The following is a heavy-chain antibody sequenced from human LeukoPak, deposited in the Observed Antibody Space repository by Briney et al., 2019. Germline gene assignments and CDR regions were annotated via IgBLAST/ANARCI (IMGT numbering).Heavy chain of an antibody. CDR3: ARPERSAGTDAFDI. CDR1: GGSISSGSYY. Sequence: SETLSLTCTVSGGSISSGSYYWSWIRQPAGKGLEWIGYIYYSGSTNYNPSLKSRVTISVDTSKNQFSLKLSSVTAADTAVYYCARPERSAGTDAFDIWGQGTMVTVSS. J-gene: IGHJ3*02. CDR2: IYYSGST. V-gene: IGHV4-61*10. D-gene: IGHD1-1*01.